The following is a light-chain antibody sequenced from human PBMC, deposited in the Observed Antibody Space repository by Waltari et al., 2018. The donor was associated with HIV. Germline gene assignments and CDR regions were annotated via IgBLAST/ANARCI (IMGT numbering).Light chain of an antibody. Sequence: EIGLTQSPATLSLSPGERATLSCGASQSVSNNYLAWYQQKPGLAPRLLIYDASTRATAIPDRFSGSGSGTDFTLTISRLEPEDFAVYYCHQFGSSTSYTFGQGTKLEIK. J-gene: IGKJ2*01. CDR2: DAS. V-gene: IGKV3D-20*01. CDR3: HQFGSSTSYT. CDR1: QSVSNNY.